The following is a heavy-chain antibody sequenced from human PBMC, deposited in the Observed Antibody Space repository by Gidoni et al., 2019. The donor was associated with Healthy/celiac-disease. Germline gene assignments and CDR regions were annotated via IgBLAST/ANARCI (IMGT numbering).Heavy chain of an antibody. J-gene: IGHJ4*02. CDR1: GGSISSYY. V-gene: IGHV4-59*01. CDR3: ARGGAYCGGDCYFDY. D-gene: IGHD2-21*02. Sequence: QVQLQESGPGLVKPSETLSLTCTVSGGSISSYYWSWIRQPPGKGLEWIGYIYYSGSTNYNPSLKSRVTISVDTSKNQFSLKLSSVTAADTAVYYCARGGAYCGGDCYFDYWGQGTLVTVSS. CDR2: IYYSGST.